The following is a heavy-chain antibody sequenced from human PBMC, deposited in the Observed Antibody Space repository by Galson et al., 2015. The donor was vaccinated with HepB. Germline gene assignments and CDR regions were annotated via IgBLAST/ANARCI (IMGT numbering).Heavy chain of an antibody. CDR1: AYSFTTYW. D-gene: IGHD4-17*01. J-gene: IGHJ3*02. CDR3: ARPRAYGDFGAFDI. Sequence: QSGAEVKKPGGSLKISCTGSAYSFTTYWIGWVRQMPGKGLEWMGIIYPGDSDTRYSPSFQGHVTISADKSITTAYLHWSSLKTSDTAMYYCARPRAYGDFGAFDIWGQGTVVTVSS. CDR2: IYPGDSDT. V-gene: IGHV5-51*01.